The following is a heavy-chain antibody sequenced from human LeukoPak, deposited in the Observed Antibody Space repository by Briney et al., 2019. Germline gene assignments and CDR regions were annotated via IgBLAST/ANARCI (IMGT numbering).Heavy chain of an antibody. CDR1: GYTFTGYY. CDR3: ARESDYGGNSVPFDY. CDR2: IDPNSGGT. Sequence: ASVKVSCKASGYTFTGYYMHWVRQAPGQGLEWMGWIDPNSGGTNYAQKFQGRVTMTRDTSISTAYMELSRLRSDDTAVYYCARESDYGGNSVPFDYWGQGTLVTVSS. D-gene: IGHD4-23*01. J-gene: IGHJ4*02. V-gene: IGHV1-2*02.